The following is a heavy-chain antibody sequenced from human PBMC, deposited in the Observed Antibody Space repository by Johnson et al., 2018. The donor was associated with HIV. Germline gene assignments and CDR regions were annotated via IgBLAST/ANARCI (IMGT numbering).Heavy chain of an antibody. CDR3: AGNTGYDAFDM. CDR2: IYSGGGT. D-gene: IGHD7-27*01. CDR1: GFTFADYG. Sequence: VQLVESGGGVIRPGGSLRLSCAASGFTFADYGMTWVRQAPGKGLEWVSVIYSGGGTYYADPVKGRFTISRDNSKNQLYHQMNSLRAEDTAVYYCAGNTGYDAFDMWGQGTMVTVSS. J-gene: IGHJ3*02. V-gene: IGHV3-66*02.